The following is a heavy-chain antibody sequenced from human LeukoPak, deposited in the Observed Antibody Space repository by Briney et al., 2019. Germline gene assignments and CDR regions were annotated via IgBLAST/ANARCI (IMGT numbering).Heavy chain of an antibody. V-gene: IGHV1-2*02. CDR1: GYTFTGYY. D-gene: IGHD3-16*02. Sequence: ASVKVSCKASGYTFTGYYMHWVRQAPGQGLEWMGWINPNSGGTNYAQKFQGRVTMTRDTSISTAYMELSRLRSDDTAEYYCARERDYRSWGSYRRSFDYWGQGTLVTVSS. CDR2: INPNSGGT. J-gene: IGHJ4*02. CDR3: ARERDYRSWGSYRRSFDY.